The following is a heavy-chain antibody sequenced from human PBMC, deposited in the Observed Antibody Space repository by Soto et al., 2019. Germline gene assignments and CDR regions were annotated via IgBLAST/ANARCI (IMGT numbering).Heavy chain of an antibody. V-gene: IGHV4-34*01. J-gene: IGHJ4*01. CDR2: INPSGST. CDR3: AKRITIFYYVEY. D-gene: IGHD3-9*01. Sequence: SETLSLTCAVYGGSFSGYYWSWIRQPPGKGLEWIGEINPSGSTNYNPSLKSRVTISVDTSKNQFSLKLSSVIAADTAVYYCAKRITIFYYVEYWGHGTPVTVSS. CDR1: GGSFSGYY.